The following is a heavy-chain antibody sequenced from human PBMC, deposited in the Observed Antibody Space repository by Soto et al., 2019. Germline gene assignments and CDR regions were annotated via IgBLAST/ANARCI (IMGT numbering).Heavy chain of an antibody. CDR1: GYTFTSYG. D-gene: IGHD2-2*02. CDR2: ISAYNGNT. Sequence: QVQLVQSGAEVKKPGASVKVSCKASGYTFTSYGISWVRQAPGQGLEWMGWISAYNGNTNYAQKLQGRVTMTTDTSTSTAYMELRSLRSDDTAVYYCARAGCSSTSCYSVGPLRGMDVWGQGTTVTVSS. CDR3: ARAGCSSTSCYSVGPLRGMDV. V-gene: IGHV1-18*04. J-gene: IGHJ6*02.